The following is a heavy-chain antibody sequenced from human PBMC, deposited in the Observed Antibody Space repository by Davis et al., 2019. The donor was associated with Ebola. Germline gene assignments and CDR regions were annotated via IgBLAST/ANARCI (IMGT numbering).Heavy chain of an antibody. CDR2: ISSSSSYI. J-gene: IGHJ4*02. Sequence: GGSLRLSCAASGFTFSSYSMNWVRQAPGKGLEWVSSISSSSSYIYYADSVKGRFTVSRDNGKNSMYLQMNSLRAEDTAVYYCARDSDSFWGGYFYFWGQGTLVTVSA. CDR3: ARDSDSFWGGYFYF. D-gene: IGHD3-3*01. CDR1: GFTFSSYS. V-gene: IGHV3-21*04.